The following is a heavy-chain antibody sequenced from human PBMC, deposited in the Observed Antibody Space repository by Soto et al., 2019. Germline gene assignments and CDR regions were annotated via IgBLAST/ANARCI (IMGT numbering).Heavy chain of an antibody. CDR3: AKVTGYCSSSSCRRDYYYYYGMDV. CDR1: GFTFSNYG. D-gene: IGHD2-2*01. CDR2: ISYDGSDK. J-gene: IGHJ6*01. Sequence: GGSLRLSCAASGFTFSNYGMHWVRQAPGKGLEWVAVISYDGSDKYYADSVKGRFSISSDNSKNTLYLQMNSVRAEDTAVYYCAKVTGYCSSSSCRRDYYYYYGMDVWGQGTQVTVSS. V-gene: IGHV3-30*18.